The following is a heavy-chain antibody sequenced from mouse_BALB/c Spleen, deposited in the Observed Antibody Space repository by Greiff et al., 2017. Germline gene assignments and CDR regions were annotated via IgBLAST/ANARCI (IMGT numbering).Heavy chain of an antibody. Sequence: DVKLVESGGGLVQPGGSRKLSCAASGFTFSSFGMHWVRQAPEKGLEWVAYISSGSSTIYYADTVKGRFTISRDNPKNTLFLQMTSLRSEDTAMYYCARASTGTFDYWGQGTTLTVSS. CDR3: ARASTGTFDY. D-gene: IGHD4-1*02. V-gene: IGHV5-17*02. CDR2: ISSGSSTI. J-gene: IGHJ2*01. CDR1: GFTFSSFG.